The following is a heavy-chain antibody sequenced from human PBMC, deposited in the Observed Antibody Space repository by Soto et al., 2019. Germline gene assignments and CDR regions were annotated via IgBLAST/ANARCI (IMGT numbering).Heavy chain of an antibody. Sequence: QVQLQEPGPGLVKPSETLSLTCTVSGGSVSSGSYHWGWIRQPPGKGLEWIGYIYHSGSTNYNPSLKSRVTISVDTSKNQFSLSLTSVTAADTAVYYCARLSVAWFDPWGQGTLVTVAS. CDR3: ARLSVAWFDP. J-gene: IGHJ5*02. CDR2: IYHSGST. CDR1: GGSVSSGSYH. D-gene: IGHD6-19*01. V-gene: IGHV4-61*01.